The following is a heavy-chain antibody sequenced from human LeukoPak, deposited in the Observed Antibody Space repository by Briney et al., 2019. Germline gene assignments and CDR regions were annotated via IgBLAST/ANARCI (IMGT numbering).Heavy chain of an antibody. V-gene: IGHV4-31*03. J-gene: IGHJ4*02. CDR2: IYYSGST. CDR3: ARDHLGQYLADY. D-gene: IGHD2-2*01. CDR1: GGSISSGGYY. Sequence: PSETLSLTCTVSGGSISSGGYYWSWIRQHPGKGLEWIGYIYYSGSTYYNPSLKSRVTISVDTSKNQFSLKLSSVTAADTAVYYCARDHLGQYLADYWGQGTLVTVSS.